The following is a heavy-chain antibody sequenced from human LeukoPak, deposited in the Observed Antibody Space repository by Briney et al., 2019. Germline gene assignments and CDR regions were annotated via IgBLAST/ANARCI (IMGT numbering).Heavy chain of an antibody. D-gene: IGHD5-18*01. J-gene: IGHJ4*02. Sequence: PGGSLRLSCSASGFTFSSYAMNWVRQAPGKGLEWVSYISSSGSTIYYADSVKGRFTISRDNAKNSLYLQMNSLRAEDTAVYYCARDLGPWIQLWPFDYWGQGTLVTVSS. V-gene: IGHV3-48*01. CDR1: GFTFSSYA. CDR3: ARDLGPWIQLWPFDY. CDR2: ISSSGSTI.